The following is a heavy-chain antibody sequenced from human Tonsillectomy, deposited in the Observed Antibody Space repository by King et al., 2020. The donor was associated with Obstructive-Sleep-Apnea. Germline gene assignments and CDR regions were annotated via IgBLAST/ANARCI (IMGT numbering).Heavy chain of an antibody. Sequence: QLVQSGAEVKKPGASVKVSCNLSGYTLTELSMHWVRQAPGNGLEWMGGFVPEDAEAIFAQKFQGRVTMTEDTSTDTVYMELSSLRSDDTAVYYCATHLQLARRRGKQSAPIYYFDYWGRGTLVTVSS. J-gene: IGHJ4*02. V-gene: IGHV1-24*01. CDR1: GYTLTELS. CDR2: FVPEDAEA. CDR3: ATHLQLARRRGKQSAPIYYFDY. D-gene: IGHD1-1*01.